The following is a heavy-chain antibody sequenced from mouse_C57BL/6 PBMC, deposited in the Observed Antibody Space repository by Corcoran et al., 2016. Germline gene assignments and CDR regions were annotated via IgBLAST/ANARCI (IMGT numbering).Heavy chain of an antibody. CDR2: INPNNGGT. CDR3: ASRGPTYYGSSYGDYFDY. J-gene: IGHJ2*01. CDR1: GYTFTDYN. V-gene: IGHV1-18*01. Sequence: EVQLQQSGPERVKPGASVKIPCKASGYTFTDYNMDWVKQSHGKRLEWIGDINPNNGGTIYNQQFKGKDTLTVDKSSSTYYMELRSLTSEDTAVYYWASRGPTYYGSSYGDYFDYWGQGTTLTVSA. D-gene: IGHD1-1*01.